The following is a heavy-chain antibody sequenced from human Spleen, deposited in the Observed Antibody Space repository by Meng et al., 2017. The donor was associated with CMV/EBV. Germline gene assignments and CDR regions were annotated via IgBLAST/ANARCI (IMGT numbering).Heavy chain of an antibody. CDR3: ATYSGSYEMMVLDY. J-gene: IGHJ4*02. D-gene: IGHD1-26*01. CDR1: GYTFTSYG. Sequence: ASVKVSCKASGYTFTSYGISWVQQAPGQGLEWMGWISAYNGNTNYAQKLQGRVTMTTDTSTSTAYMELRSLRSDDTAVYYCATYSGSYEMMVLDYWGQGTLVTVSS. V-gene: IGHV1-18*01. CDR2: ISAYNGNT.